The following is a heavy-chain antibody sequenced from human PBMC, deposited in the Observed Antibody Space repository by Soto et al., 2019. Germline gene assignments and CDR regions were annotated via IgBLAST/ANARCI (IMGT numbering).Heavy chain of an antibody. CDR2: ISNSGNTK. CDR1: GFTFNYYY. V-gene: IGHV3-11*01. J-gene: IGHJ4*02. CDR3: ARIGTSGSLDS. D-gene: IGHD3-10*01. Sequence: GGSLRLSCAASGFTFNYYYMNWIRQAPGKGLEWVSYISNSGNTKSYADSVKGRFTISRDNAKNSLYLQMNSLRAEDTAVYYCARIGTSGSLDSWGQGTLVTVSS.